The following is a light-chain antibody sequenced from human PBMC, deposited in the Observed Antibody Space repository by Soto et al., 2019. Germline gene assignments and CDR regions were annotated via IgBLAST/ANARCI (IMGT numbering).Light chain of an antibody. Sequence: ILLTQSPATLSLSPGERATLSCRASQSVSSYLAWYQQKPGQAPRLLIYDASNRATGIPARFSGSGSGTDFTLTISSLEPEDFGTYYCQQTDSFPITFGQGTRLEIK. CDR1: QSVSSY. V-gene: IGKV3-11*01. CDR2: DAS. J-gene: IGKJ5*01. CDR3: QQTDSFPIT.